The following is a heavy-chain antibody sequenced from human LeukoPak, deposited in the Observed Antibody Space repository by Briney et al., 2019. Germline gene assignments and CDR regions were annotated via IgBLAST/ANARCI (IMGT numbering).Heavy chain of an antibody. D-gene: IGHD3-16*01. CDR3: ARGGYDYVWGSYRINNWFDP. J-gene: IGHJ5*02. Sequence: SETLSLTCTVSGSSISPYYWSWIRQSPGKGLEWIGNIHNSGSIYNPSLKSRITISQDTSKNQFSLKQSSVTAADTAVYYCARGGYDYVWGSYRINNWFDPWGQGTLVTVSS. V-gene: IGHV4-59*01. CDR2: IHNSGS. CDR1: GSSISPYY.